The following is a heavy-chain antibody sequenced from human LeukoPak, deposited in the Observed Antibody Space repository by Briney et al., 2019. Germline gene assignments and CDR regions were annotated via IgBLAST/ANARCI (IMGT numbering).Heavy chain of an antibody. D-gene: IGHD2-21*01. CDR3: SRDGHIGMDV. V-gene: IGHV3-49*04. CDR1: GFIFSDYA. CDR2: VRSRAYGGTI. J-gene: IGHJ6*02. Sequence: PGGSLRLSCTASGFIFSDYAISWVRQAPGKGLEWVGFVRSRAYGGTIEYAASVKGRFTVSRDDSKSIAYLQMNSLKTEDTAVYYCSRDGHIGMDVWGQGTTVTVSS.